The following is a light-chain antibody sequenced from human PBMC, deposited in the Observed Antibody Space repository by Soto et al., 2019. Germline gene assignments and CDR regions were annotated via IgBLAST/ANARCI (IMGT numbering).Light chain of an antibody. J-gene: IGLJ1*01. CDR2: SNN. CDR1: SSNIGTNN. V-gene: IGLV1-44*01. Sequence: QSVLTQPASASGTPGQTVTISWSGSSSNIGTNNVNWYQQLPGTSPKLLMFSNNQRPSGVHDRFSGSRSGNTASLTISGLQADDEADYYCSSYTSSSTLVFGTGTKLTVL. CDR3: SSYTSSSTLV.